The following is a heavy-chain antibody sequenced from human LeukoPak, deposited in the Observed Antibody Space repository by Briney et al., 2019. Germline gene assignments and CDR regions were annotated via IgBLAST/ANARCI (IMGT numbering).Heavy chain of an antibody. D-gene: IGHD3-22*01. J-gene: IGHJ4*02. CDR3: AHSESDYYYDSSGYCFDY. CDR1: GFSLSTSGVG. CDR2: IYWSDDK. Sequence: SGPTLVNPTPTLTLTCTFSGFSLSTSGVGVGWIRQPPGKALEWLALIYWSDDKRYSPSLKSRLTITKDTSKNQVVLKMTNMDPVDTATYYCAHSESDYYYDSSGYCFDYWGQGTMVTVSS. V-gene: IGHV2-5*01.